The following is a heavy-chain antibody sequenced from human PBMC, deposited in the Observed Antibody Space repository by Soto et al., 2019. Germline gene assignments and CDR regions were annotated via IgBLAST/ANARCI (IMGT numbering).Heavy chain of an antibody. CDR3: ARGADYYDTRNYGMDV. Sequence: QVQLQESGPGLVKPSETLSLTCTVSGGSISSYYWSWIRQPPGKGLEWIGYIYYSGSTNYNPSLKSRVPISXXTXKXXFSLKLSSVTAADTAVYYCARGADYYDTRNYGMDVWGQGTTVTVSS. J-gene: IGHJ6*02. CDR2: IYYSGST. V-gene: IGHV4-59*01. D-gene: IGHD3-22*01. CDR1: GGSISSYY.